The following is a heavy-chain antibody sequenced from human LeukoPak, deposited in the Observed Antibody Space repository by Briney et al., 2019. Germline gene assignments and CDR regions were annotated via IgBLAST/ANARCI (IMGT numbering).Heavy chain of an antibody. V-gene: IGHV3-30*04. CDR3: AGVVWELLIDY. D-gene: IGHD1-26*01. CDR2: ISYDGSNK. J-gene: IGHJ4*02. CDR1: GFTFSSYA. Sequence: GGSLRLSCAASGFTFSSYAMHWVRQAPGKGLEWVAVISYDGSNKYYADSVKGRFTISRDNSKNTLYLQMNSLRAEDTAVYYCAGVVWELLIDYWGQGTLVTVSS.